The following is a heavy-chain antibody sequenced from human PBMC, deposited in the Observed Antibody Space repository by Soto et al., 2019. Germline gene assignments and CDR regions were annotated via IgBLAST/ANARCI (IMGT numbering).Heavy chain of an antibody. Sequence: QVELVESGGGVVQPGRSLRLSCAASGFTFSSFGMHWVRQAPGKGLQWVAVISFDGTKIYYADSVKGRFTISRDSSKNRLYLQMNSLRAEDTAVYYCARDFTAMVNDFSDFHGMDVWGQGTTVAVS. CDR3: ARDFTAMVNDFSDFHGMDV. CDR2: ISFDGTKI. D-gene: IGHD5-18*01. CDR1: GFTFSSFG. V-gene: IGHV3-30*13. J-gene: IGHJ6*02.